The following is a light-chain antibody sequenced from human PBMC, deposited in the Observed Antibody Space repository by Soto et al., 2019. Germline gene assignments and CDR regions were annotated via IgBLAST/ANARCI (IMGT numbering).Light chain of an antibody. CDR2: GAS. CDR3: QQYNNRPPWT. Sequence: EIVMTQSPATLSVSPGERATLSCRASQSVGSNLAWYQQKPGQAPRLLMYGASTRATGIPARFSGSGSGAEFTLTISSLQSEDSAVYYCQQYNNRPPWTFGQGTKVEIK. CDR1: QSVGSN. J-gene: IGKJ1*01. V-gene: IGKV3-15*01.